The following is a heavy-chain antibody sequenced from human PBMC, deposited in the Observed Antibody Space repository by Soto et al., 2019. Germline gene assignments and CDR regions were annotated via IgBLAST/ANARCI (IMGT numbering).Heavy chain of an antibody. D-gene: IGHD1-1*01. CDR1: GGSVNSGSFY. Sequence: SETLSLTCPVSGGSVNSGSFYWNWIRKPPGKALEWVGFIFYSGHTNYSLSLRSRATISLWTSKKQFSLKRTSGTASDTAVYYGARRLAGSPRYFDYWGQGVLVTVSA. V-gene: IGHV4-61*01. J-gene: IGHJ4*02. CDR3: ARRLAGSPRYFDY. CDR2: IFYSGHT.